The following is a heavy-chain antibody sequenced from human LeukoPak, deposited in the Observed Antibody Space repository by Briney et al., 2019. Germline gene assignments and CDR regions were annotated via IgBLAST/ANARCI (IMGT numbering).Heavy chain of an antibody. V-gene: IGHV3-23*01. J-gene: IGHJ4*02. CDR3: ASAQWLVRVDY. CDR1: GFTFSSFA. CDR2: ISGSGGST. Sequence: GGSLRLSCAASGFTFSSFAMSWVRQAPGKGLEWVSAISGSGGSTYYADSVKGRFTISRDNSKNTLYLQMNSLRAEDTAVYYCASAQWLVRVDYWGQGTLVTVSS. D-gene: IGHD6-19*01.